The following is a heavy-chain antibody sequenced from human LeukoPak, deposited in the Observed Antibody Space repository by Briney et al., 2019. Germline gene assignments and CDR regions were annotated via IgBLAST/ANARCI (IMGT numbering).Heavy chain of an antibody. CDR1: GFTFIRYA. J-gene: IGHJ4*02. Sequence: PGGSLRFSGAASGFTFIRYAVHGVGQAPGKGLEWVAVTWFDGSNKYYADSVKGRFTISRDNSKNTLYLQVNILRAEDTAVYYCARTYRSSWYYFDYWGQGTLVTVSS. CDR2: TWFDGSNK. D-gene: IGHD6-13*01. CDR3: ARTYRSSWYYFDY. V-gene: IGHV3-33*01.